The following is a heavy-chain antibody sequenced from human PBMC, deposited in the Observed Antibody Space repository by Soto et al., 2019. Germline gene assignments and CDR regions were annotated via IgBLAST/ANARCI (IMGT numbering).Heavy chain of an antibody. J-gene: IGHJ4*02. CDR3: ARHSSTFANIYYTPRPYFDY. CDR2: IYYSGST. Sequence: PSETLSLTCTVSGGSISSSSYYWGWIRQPPGKGLEWIGSIYYSGSTYYNPSLKSRVTISVDTSKNQFSLKLSSVTAADTAVYYCARHSSTFANIYYTPRPYFDYWGQGTLVTVSS. D-gene: IGHD3-3*01. CDR1: GGSISSSSYY. V-gene: IGHV4-39*01.